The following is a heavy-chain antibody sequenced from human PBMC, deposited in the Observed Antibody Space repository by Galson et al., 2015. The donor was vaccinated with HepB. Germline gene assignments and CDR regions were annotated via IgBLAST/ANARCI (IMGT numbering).Heavy chain of an antibody. CDR2: IIAIFGTA. D-gene: IGHD2-15*01. CDR3: ASSKALGYCSGGSCLPPFQH. V-gene: IGHV1-69*13. Sequence: SVKVSCKASGGTFSSYAISWVRQAPGQGLEWMGGIIAIFGTANYAQKFQGRVTITADESTSTAYMELSSLRSEDTAVYYCASSKALGYCSGGSCLPPFQHWGQGTLVTVSS. CDR1: GGTFSSYA. J-gene: IGHJ1*01.